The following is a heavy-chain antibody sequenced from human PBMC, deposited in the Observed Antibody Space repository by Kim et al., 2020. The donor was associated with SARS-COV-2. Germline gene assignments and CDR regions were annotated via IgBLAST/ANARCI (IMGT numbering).Heavy chain of an antibody. Sequence: ASVKVSCKASGYTFTSYYMHWVRQAPGQGLEWMGIINPSGGSTSYAQKFQGRVTMTRDTSTSTVYMELSSLRSEDTAVYYCARDFHQDETLWFGVSGSWFDPWGQGTLVTVSS. J-gene: IGHJ5*02. CDR1: GYTFTSYY. V-gene: IGHV1-46*01. CDR3: ARDFHQDETLWFGVSGSWFDP. D-gene: IGHD3-10*01. CDR2: INPSGGST.